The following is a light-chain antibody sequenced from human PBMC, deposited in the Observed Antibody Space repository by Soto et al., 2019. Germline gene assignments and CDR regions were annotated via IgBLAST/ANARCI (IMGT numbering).Light chain of an antibody. CDR1: QSVSNRD. CDR2: GVS. V-gene: IGKV3-20*01. CDR3: QQYGNPPLYT. J-gene: IGKJ2*01. Sequence: ESVLTQSPGTLSLSPGERATLSCRTSQSVSNRDIAWYQQKPGQAPRLLMYGVSNRATGIPDRFSGSGSGTDFTLTISRLEPDDFAVYYCQQYGNPPLYTFGQGTKLEIK.